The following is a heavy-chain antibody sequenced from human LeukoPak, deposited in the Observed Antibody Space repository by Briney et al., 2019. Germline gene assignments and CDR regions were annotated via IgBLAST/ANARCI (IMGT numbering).Heavy chain of an antibody. D-gene: IGHD6-13*01. CDR3: AKGEAIGAAAGYDYYYYYMDV. V-gene: IGHV3-30*02. J-gene: IGHJ6*03. Sequence: GGSLRLSCAASGFTFSSYGMHWVRQAPGKGLEWVTFIRYDGSNKYYVDSVKGRFTISRDNSKNTLSLQMDSLRAEDTAVYYCAKGEAIGAAAGYDYYYYYMDVWGKGTTVTVSS. CDR1: GFTFSSYG. CDR2: IRYDGSNK.